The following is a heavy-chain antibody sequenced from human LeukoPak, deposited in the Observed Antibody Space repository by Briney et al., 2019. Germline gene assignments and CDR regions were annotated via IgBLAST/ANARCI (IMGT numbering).Heavy chain of an antibody. CDR3: ARDEIALTGYAFSS. CDR1: GFTFSSYW. D-gene: IGHD3-9*01. CDR2: IKQDGSEK. Sequence: GGSLRLSCAASGFTFSSYWMSWVRQAPGKGLEWVANIKQDGSEKYYVDSVKGRFTISRDNAKNSLYLQMNSLRAEDTTVYYCARDEIALTGYAFSSWGQGTLVTVSS. J-gene: IGHJ4*02. V-gene: IGHV3-7*03.